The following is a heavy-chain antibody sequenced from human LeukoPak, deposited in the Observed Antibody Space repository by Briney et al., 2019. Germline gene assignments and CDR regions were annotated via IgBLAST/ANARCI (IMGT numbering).Heavy chain of an antibody. J-gene: IGHJ4*02. CDR1: GGSISSSSYY. D-gene: IGHD3-16*01. Sequence: SETLSLTCTVSGGSISSSSYYWGWIRQPPGKGLEWIGSIYYSGSTYYDPSLKSRVTISVDTSKNQFSLKLSSVTAADTAVYYCARGNYDYVWGGIDYWGQGTLVTVSS. CDR2: IYYSGST. V-gene: IGHV4-39*01. CDR3: ARGNYDYVWGGIDY.